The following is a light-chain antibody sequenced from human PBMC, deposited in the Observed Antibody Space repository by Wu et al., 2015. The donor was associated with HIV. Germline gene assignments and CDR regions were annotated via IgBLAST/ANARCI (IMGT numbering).Light chain of an antibody. Sequence: DIQMTQSPSFLSASEGDRVTITCRVSHGVNSFLAWYQQKAGKAPKLLIHAASLLQSGVPSRFSGSGSGTEFILTISSLQPEDVATYYCQQLNTHPLTFGGGTKVEIK. CDR2: AAS. V-gene: IGKV1-9*01. CDR3: QQLNTHPLT. CDR1: HGVNSF. J-gene: IGKJ4*01.